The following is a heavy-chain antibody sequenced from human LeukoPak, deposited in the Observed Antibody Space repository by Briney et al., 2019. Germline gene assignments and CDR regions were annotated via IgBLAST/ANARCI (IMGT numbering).Heavy chain of an antibody. J-gene: IGHJ4*02. CDR2: IYSNGNT. V-gene: IGHV3-23*05. Sequence: GGSLRLSCAASGFTFNTYAMSWVRQAPGKGLEWVSVIYSNGNTYYADSVKGRFTISRDNSKNTLYLQISSLRVEDTAMYYCVRISPIDYWGQGTLVSVSS. CDR1: GFTFNTYA. CDR3: VRISPIDY.